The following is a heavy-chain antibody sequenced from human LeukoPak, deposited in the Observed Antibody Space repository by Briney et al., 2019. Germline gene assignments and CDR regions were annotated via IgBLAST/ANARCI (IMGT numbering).Heavy chain of an antibody. Sequence: SVKVSCKASGGTFSSYAISWVRQAPGQGLEWMGRIIPIFGTANYAQKFQGRVTITTDESTSTAYMELSSLRSEDTAAYYCAREALNPSYYDFWSGYPFDYWGQGTLVTVSS. CDR3: AREALNPSYYDFWSGYPFDY. CDR2: IIPIFGTA. J-gene: IGHJ4*02. D-gene: IGHD3-3*01. V-gene: IGHV1-69*05. CDR1: GGTFSSYA.